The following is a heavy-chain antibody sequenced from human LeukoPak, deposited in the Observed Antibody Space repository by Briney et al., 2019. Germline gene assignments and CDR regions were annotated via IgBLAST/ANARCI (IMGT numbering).Heavy chain of an antibody. D-gene: IGHD4-23*01. V-gene: IGHV3-7*03. CDR3: ARDRRGKSDAFDI. CDR2: IKTDGSEK. Sequence: GGSLRLSCEASGFTFSSYWMSWVRQAPGKGLEWVANIKTDGSEKYYVDSVKGRFTISRDNAKNSLYLQMNSLRAEDTAVYYCARDRRGKSDAFDIWGQGTMVTVSS. J-gene: IGHJ3*02. CDR1: GFTFSSYW.